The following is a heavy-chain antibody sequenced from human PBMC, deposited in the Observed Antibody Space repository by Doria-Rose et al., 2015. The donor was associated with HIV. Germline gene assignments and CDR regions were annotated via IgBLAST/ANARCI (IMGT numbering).Heavy chain of an antibody. CDR2: INHSGST. V-gene: IGHV4-34*01. D-gene: IGHD1-1*01. J-gene: IGHJ6*02. CDR3: ARGLLRGGWNDVDYYYGMDV. Sequence: QVQLQQWDAGLVKPSETLSLTCAVFGGSFSGYYWSWIRQPPGKGLEWIGGINHSGSTNYKTSLKSPVTISLDTSKNLFSLKLSSVTAADTAVYYCARGLLRGGWNDVDYYYGMDVWGQGTTVTVSS. CDR1: GGSFSGYY.